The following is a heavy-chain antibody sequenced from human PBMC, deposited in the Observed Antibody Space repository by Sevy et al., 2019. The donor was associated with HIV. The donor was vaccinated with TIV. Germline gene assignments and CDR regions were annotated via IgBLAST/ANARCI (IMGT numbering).Heavy chain of an antibody. D-gene: IGHD6-19*01. CDR2: MNTNTGNT. Sequence: ASVKVSCKASGFTFASYDIYWVRQATGQGLEWMAWMNTNTGNTGFAQKFQGRVTMTRNTSITTAYMELSNLRSEDTAPSYCARLSGWYLRYGMDVWGQGTTVTVSS. CDR3: ARLSGWYLRYGMDV. CDR1: GFTFASYD. V-gene: IGHV1-8*02. J-gene: IGHJ6*02.